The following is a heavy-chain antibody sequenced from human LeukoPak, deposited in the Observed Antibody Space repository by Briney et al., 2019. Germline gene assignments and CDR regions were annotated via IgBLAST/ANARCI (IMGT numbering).Heavy chain of an antibody. Sequence: SQTLSLTCTVSGASSSRANYYWTWIRQPAGKGLEWIGRIYTSGSTNYNPSLKSRVTISVDTSKNQFSLKLSSVTAADTAVYYCAREATSPRKNYYYYYYMDVWGKGTTVTISS. CDR3: AREATSPRKNYYYYYYMDV. CDR2: IYTSGST. D-gene: IGHD2-2*01. J-gene: IGHJ6*03. CDR1: GASSSRANYY. V-gene: IGHV4-61*02.